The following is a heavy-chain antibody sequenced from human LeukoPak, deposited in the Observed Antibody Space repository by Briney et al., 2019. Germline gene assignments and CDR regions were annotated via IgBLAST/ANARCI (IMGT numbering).Heavy chain of an antibody. D-gene: IGHD6-19*01. CDR1: GVSISSYY. CDR3: ARGAGPPWFDP. CDR2: IYYSGST. J-gene: IGHJ5*02. Sequence: SETLSLTCTVSGVSISSYYWGWIRQPPGKGLEWIGSIYYSGSTYYNPSLKSRVTISVDTSRNQFSMNLNSVTAADTAVYYCARGAGPPWFDPWGQGTLVTVSS. V-gene: IGHV4-39*01.